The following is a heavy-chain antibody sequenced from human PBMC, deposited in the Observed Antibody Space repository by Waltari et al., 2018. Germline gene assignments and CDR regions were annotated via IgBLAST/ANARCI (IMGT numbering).Heavy chain of an antibody. Sequence: EVQLVESGGDLVQPGGSLRLSCAASGFTFSTYAMSWVRQYPGKGLDGVSSIYNGGSGTYYADSVKGRFTISRDNSRNTLYLQMNSLSVEDTAVYYCTNGGYWGQGTLVTVSS. J-gene: IGHJ4*02. CDR1: GFTFSTYA. CDR3: TNGGY. CDR2: IYNGGSGT. V-gene: IGHV3-23*03. D-gene: IGHD3-16*01.